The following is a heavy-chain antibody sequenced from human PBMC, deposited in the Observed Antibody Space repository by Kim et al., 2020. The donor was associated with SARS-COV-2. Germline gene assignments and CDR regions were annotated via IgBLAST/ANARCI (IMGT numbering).Heavy chain of an antibody. Sequence: GRFTISRDNAKNSLYLQMNSLRDEDTAVYYCARGLGYSGYDFLSPRVNDYWGQGTLVTVSS. CDR3: ARGLGYSGYDFLSPRVNDY. D-gene: IGHD5-12*01. J-gene: IGHJ4*02. V-gene: IGHV3-48*02.